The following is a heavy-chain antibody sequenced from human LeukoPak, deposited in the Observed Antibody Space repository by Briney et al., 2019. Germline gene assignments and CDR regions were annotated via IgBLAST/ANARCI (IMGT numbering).Heavy chain of an antibody. Sequence: SETLSLTCAVYGGSFSGYYWSWIRQPPGKGLEWIGEINHSGSTNYNPSLKSRVTISVDTSKNQFSLKLSSVTAADTAVYYCARGLAAAGKYFQHWGQGTLVTVSP. CDR2: INHSGST. J-gene: IGHJ1*01. CDR1: GGSFSGYY. CDR3: ARGLAAAGKYFQH. D-gene: IGHD6-13*01. V-gene: IGHV4-34*01.